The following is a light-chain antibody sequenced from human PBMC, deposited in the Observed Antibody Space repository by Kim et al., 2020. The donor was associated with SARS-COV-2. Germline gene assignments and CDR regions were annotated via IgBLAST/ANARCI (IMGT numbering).Light chain of an antibody. Sequence: AGEGATLSCRASHSVGISLAWYQLTPGQAPWLLCAVASIRAIGIPDRVMGSGSGTDFIRTIGSLEPRDFAIYYCQQRGSWPPALTFGGGTKVDIK. CDR2: VAS. CDR1: HSVGIS. J-gene: IGKJ4*01. V-gene: IGKV3-11*01. CDR3: QQRGSWPPALT.